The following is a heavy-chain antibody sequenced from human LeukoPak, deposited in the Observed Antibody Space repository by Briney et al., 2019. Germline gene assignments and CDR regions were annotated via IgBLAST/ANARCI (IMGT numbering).Heavy chain of an antibody. CDR2: INPSGGST. D-gene: IGHD2-2*01. Sequence: ASVKVSCKASGYTFTGYYMHWVRQAPGQGLEWMGIINPSGGSTSYAQKFQGRVTMTRDTSTSTVYMELSSLRSEDTAVYYCARGAHIVVVPAAGNWFDPWGQGTLVTVSS. CDR3: ARGAHIVVVPAAGNWFDP. J-gene: IGHJ5*02. V-gene: IGHV1-46*01. CDR1: GYTFTGYY.